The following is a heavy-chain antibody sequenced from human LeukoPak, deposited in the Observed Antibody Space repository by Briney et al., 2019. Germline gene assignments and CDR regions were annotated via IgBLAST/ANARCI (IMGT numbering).Heavy chain of an antibody. J-gene: IGHJ3*02. D-gene: IGHD1-26*01. CDR2: INGSGGST. V-gene: IGHV3-23*01. CDR1: GFTFSSYA. Sequence: GGSLRLSCAASGFTFSSYAMSWVRQAPGKGLEWVSDINGSGGSTYYADSVKGRFTISRDNSKNTLYLQMNSLRAEDTAVYYCAKDRFYTGSPRAFDIWGQGTMVTVSS. CDR3: AKDRFYTGSPRAFDI.